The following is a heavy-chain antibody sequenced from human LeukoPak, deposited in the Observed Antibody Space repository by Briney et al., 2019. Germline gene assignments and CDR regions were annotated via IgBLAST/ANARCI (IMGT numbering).Heavy chain of an antibody. CDR3: ARQRAGGYPDY. V-gene: IGHV4-39*01. Sequence: PSETLSLXCTVSGGSISSSSYYWGWIRQPPGKGLEWIGSIYYSGSTYYNPSLKSRVTISVDTSKNQFSLKLSSVTAADTAMYYCARQRAGGYPDYWGQGTLVTVSS. CDR2: IYYSGST. CDR1: GGSISSSSYY. J-gene: IGHJ4*02. D-gene: IGHD3-22*01.